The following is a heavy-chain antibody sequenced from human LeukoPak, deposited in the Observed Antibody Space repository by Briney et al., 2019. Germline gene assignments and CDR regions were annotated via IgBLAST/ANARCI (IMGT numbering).Heavy chain of an antibody. V-gene: IGHV4-61*02. D-gene: IGHD6-6*01. J-gene: IGHJ4*02. CDR1: GGSISGGSYY. Sequence: SQTLSLTCTVSGGSISGGSYYWSWIRQPAGKGLEWIGRIYTSGSTNYNPSLKSRVTISVDTSKNQFSLKLSSVTAADTAVYYCARELEYSSSSPIDYWGQGTLVTVSS. CDR3: ARELEYSSSSPIDY. CDR2: IYTSGST.